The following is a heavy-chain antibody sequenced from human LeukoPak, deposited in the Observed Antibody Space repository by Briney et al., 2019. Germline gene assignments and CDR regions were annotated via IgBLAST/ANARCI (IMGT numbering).Heavy chain of an antibody. D-gene: IGHD2-15*01. CDR3: AKDPESYCSGGSCPIDY. Sequence: GGTLRLSCAASGFTFSNYGLSWVRQAPGKGLEWVSGISGSGVTTFYADSVKGRFTISRDNSKNTLNLQMNSLRAEDTAVYYCAKDPESYCSGGSCPIDYWGQGTLVTVSS. V-gene: IGHV3-23*01. CDR1: GFTFSNYG. J-gene: IGHJ4*02. CDR2: ISGSGVTT.